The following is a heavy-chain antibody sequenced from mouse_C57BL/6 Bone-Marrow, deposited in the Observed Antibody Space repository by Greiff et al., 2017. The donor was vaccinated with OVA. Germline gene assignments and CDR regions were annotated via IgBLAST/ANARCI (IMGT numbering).Heavy chain of an antibody. Sequence: EVQLVESGPGLVKPSQSLSLTCSVTGYSITSGYYWNWIRQFPGNKLEWMGYISYDGSNNYNPSLKNRISITRDTSKNQFFLKLNSVTTEDTATYYCARGNYGEAYWGQGTLVTVSA. CDR1: GYSITSGYY. CDR2: ISYDGSN. V-gene: IGHV3-6*01. D-gene: IGHD1-1*01. J-gene: IGHJ3*01. CDR3: ARGNYGEAY.